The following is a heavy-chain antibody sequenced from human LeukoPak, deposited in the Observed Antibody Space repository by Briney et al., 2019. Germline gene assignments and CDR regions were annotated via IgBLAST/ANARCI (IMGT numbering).Heavy chain of an antibody. CDR2: IYSGGST. D-gene: IGHD2-15*01. Sequence: GGSLRLSCAASGFTVSSNYMSWVRQAPGKGLEWVSVIYSGGSTYYADSVKGRFTISRDNSKNTLYLQMNSLRAEDTAVYYCATDQAGYCSGGSCLFDYWGQGTLVTVSS. CDR1: GFTVSSNY. CDR3: ATDQAGYCSGGSCLFDY. V-gene: IGHV3-53*01. J-gene: IGHJ4*02.